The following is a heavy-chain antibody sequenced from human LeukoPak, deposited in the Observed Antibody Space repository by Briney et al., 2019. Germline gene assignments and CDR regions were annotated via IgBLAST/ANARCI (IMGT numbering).Heavy chain of an antibody. Sequence: SETLSLTCAVYGGSFSGYYWSWIRQPPGKGLEWIGEINHSGSTNYNPSLKSRVTISVDTSKNQFSLKLSSVTAADTAVYYCARVPGYYGSGSYYYYYGMDVWGQGTTVTVSS. V-gene: IGHV4-34*01. J-gene: IGHJ6*02. CDR2: INHSGST. D-gene: IGHD3-10*01. CDR1: GGSFSGYY. CDR3: ARVPGYYGSGSYYYYYGMDV.